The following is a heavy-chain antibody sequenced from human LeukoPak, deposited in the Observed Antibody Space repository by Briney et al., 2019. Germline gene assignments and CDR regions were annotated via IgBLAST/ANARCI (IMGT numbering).Heavy chain of an antibody. V-gene: IGHV3-15*07. CDR3: TRDRGAYNLYGY. CDR2: IKSKAYGETA. D-gene: IGHD1-1*01. J-gene: IGHJ4*02. CDR1: GFTFSNAW. Sequence: GGSLRLSCAASGFTFSNAWMNWVRQAPGMGLKWVGRIKSKAYGETADYAASVKGRFTISRDDSKAIAYLQMNSLKTEDTAVYHCTRDRGAYNLYGYWGQGTLVTVSS.